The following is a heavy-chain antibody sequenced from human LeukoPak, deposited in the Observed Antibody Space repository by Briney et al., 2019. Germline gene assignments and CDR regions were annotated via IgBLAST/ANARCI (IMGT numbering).Heavy chain of an antibody. Sequence: ASVKVSCNASGYTFTTYAIHWVRQAPGQRLEWMGWINAGNINTEYSQKFRGRVTITRDTSASTVYMELSSLRSEDTAVYYCATWRGDYSGIDRPNAKTYYYYGMDVWGQGTTVTVSS. CDR2: INAGNINT. V-gene: IGHV1-3*01. CDR1: GYTFTTYA. CDR3: ATWRGDYSGIDRPNAKTYYYYGMDV. J-gene: IGHJ6*02. D-gene: IGHD3-3*01.